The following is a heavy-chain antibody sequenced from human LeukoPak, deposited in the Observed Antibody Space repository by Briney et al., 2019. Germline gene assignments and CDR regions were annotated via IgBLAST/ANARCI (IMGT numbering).Heavy chain of an antibody. V-gene: IGHV4-34*01. CDR2: INHSGST. Sequence: SVTLSLTCAVYGGSFSGYYWSWIRQPPGKGLEWIGEINHSGSTNYNPSLRSRVTISVDTSKNQFSLKLSSVTAADTAVYYCARGRKWLRFIDYWGQGTLVTVSS. J-gene: IGHJ4*02. CDR1: GGSFSGYY. D-gene: IGHD5-12*01. CDR3: ARGRKWLRFIDY.